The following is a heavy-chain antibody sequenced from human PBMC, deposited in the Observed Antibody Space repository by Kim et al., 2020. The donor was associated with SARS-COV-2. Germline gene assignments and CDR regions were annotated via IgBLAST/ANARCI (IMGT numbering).Heavy chain of an antibody. CDR2: IYYSGNT. CDR1: GGSISSGGYY. D-gene: IGHD3-22*01. V-gene: IGHV4-31*03. Sequence: SETLSLTCTVSGGSISSGGYYWSWIRQHPGKGLEWIGYIYYSGNTYYNPSLKSRVTISVDTSKNQFSLKLSSVTAADTAVYYCARDGRYYYDSSGYMRGVYFDLWGRGTLVTVSS. J-gene: IGHJ2*01. CDR3: ARDGRYYYDSSGYMRGVYFDL.